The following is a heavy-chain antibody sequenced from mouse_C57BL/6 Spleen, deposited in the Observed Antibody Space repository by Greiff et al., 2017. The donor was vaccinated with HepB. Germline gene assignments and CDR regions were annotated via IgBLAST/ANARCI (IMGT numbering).Heavy chain of an antibody. J-gene: IGHJ1*03. CDR2: INPSTGGT. CDR3: ARSGAYYRSRGRYFDV. D-gene: IGHD1-1*01. CDR1: GYSFTGYY. Sequence: EVQGVESGPELVKPGASVKISCKASGYSFTGYYMNWVKQSPEKSLEWIGEINPSTGGTTYNQKFKAKATLTVDKSSSTAYMQLKSLTSEDSAVYYCARSGAYYRSRGRYFDVWGTGTTVTVSS. V-gene: IGHV1-42*01.